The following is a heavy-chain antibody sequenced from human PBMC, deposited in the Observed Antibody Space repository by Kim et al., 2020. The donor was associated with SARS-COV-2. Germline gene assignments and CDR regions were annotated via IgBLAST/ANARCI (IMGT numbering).Heavy chain of an antibody. J-gene: IGHJ4*02. Sequence: ASVKVSCKTSGYTFNTYGINWVRQAPGQGLEWMGWISPHNGHSYYAQQLQGRVTMTTDTSASTVYMELRSLTSADTASYYCARDLWRDHPVPAQSDYWGQGTRVTVSS. V-gene: IGHV1-18*01. CDR2: ISPHNGHS. CDR1: GYTFNTYG. D-gene: IGHD2-2*01. CDR3: ARDLWRDHPVPAQSDY.